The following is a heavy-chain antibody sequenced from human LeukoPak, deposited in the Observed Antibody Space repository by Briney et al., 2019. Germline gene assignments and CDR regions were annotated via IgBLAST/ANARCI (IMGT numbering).Heavy chain of an antibody. CDR3: AKGSSTNSYYFGS. CDR1: GFTFSSYA. J-gene: IGHJ4*02. CDR2: LSGSGGTT. V-gene: IGHV3-23*01. D-gene: IGHD1-1*01. Sequence: GGSLRLSCVASGFTFSSYAMSWVRQAPGKGLEWLSGLSGSGGTTYYADSVKGRFTISRDNSKNTLYLQMDTLRAEDTAVYYCAKGSSTNSYYFGSWGPGTLVTVSS.